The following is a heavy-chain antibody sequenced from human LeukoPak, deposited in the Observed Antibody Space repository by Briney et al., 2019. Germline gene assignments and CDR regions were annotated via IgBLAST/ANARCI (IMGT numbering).Heavy chain of an antibody. D-gene: IGHD5-24*01. Sequence: PGGSLRLSCAASGFTVSSNYMSWVRQAPGKGLEWVSVIYSGGSTYYADSVKGRFTISRDNSKNTPYLRMNSLRAEDTAVYYCARGEDGYIDYWGQGTLVTVSS. V-gene: IGHV3-53*01. J-gene: IGHJ4*02. CDR3: ARGEDGYIDY. CDR2: IYSGGST. CDR1: GFTVSSNY.